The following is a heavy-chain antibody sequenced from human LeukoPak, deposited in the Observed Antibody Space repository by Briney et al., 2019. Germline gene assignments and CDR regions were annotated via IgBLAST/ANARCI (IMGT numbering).Heavy chain of an antibody. CDR3: ARDPEANWAFFDY. V-gene: IGHV1-46*01. D-gene: IGHD1-26*01. CDR2: INPSGGST. CDR1: GYTFTSYY. J-gene: IGHJ4*02. Sequence: ASVTVSCKASGYTFTSYYIHWVRQAPGQGLEWMGVINPSGGSTTYAQKFQGRVSMTRDTSTSTVYMDLSSLRSEDTAVYYCARDPEANWAFFDYWGQGTLVTVSS.